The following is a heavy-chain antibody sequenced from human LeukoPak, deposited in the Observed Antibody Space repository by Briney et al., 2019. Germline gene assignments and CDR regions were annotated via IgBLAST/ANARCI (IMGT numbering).Heavy chain of an antibody. J-gene: IGHJ6*03. Sequence: SETLSLTCTVSGGSISSRPYYWGWVRQSPGKGLEWIGTISYSGTTYYNPSLKSRVTISLDTSKNQFSLKLSSVTAADTAIYYCARDFSSSSSVYYYYYMDVWGKGTTVTVSS. CDR2: ISYSGTT. CDR3: ARDFSSSSSVYYYYYMDV. CDR1: GGSISSRPYY. V-gene: IGHV4-39*07. D-gene: IGHD6-6*01.